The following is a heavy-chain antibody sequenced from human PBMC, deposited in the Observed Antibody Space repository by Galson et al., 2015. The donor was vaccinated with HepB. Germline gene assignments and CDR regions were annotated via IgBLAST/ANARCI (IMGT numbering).Heavy chain of an antibody. V-gene: IGHV1-3*01. CDR2: VNGGSGDT. CDR3: ARGLSMGGTFRPDWFDP. Sequence: SVKVSCKAPRHTFTTYNLHWVRQAPGQTLEWMGWVNGGSGDTHYSKKFQGRVTISRDISASTAYMQLSSLRFEDTALYFCARGLSMGGTFRPDWFDPWGQGTLVTVSS. CDR1: RHTFTTYN. J-gene: IGHJ5*02. D-gene: IGHD2/OR15-2a*01.